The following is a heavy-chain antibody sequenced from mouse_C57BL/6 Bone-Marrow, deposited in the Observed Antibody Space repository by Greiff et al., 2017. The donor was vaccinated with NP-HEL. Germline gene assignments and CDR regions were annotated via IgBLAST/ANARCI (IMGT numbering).Heavy chain of an antibody. Sequence: VQLKQSGPELVKPGASVKISCKASGYSFTGYYMNWVKQSPEKSLEWIGEINPSTGGTTYNQKFKAKATLTVDKSSSTAYMQLKSLTSEDSAVYYCARSDGTGVDYWGQGTTLTVSS. D-gene: IGHD4-1*01. CDR3: ARSDGTGVDY. V-gene: IGHV1-42*01. CDR1: GYSFTGYY. CDR2: INPSTGGT. J-gene: IGHJ2*01.